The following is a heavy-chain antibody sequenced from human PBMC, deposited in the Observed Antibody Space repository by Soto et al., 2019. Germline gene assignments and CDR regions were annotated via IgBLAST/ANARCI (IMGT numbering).Heavy chain of an antibody. J-gene: IGHJ4*02. V-gene: IGHV3-20*04. CDR1: GFTFDDYG. CDR3: ATLPSRSYGPNDPAVDY. Sequence: GGSLRLSCAASGFTFDDYGMSWVRQAPGKGLEWVSGINWNGGSTGYADSVKGRFTISRDNAKNSLYLQMNSLRAEDTAVYYCATLPSRSYGPNDPAVDYWGQGTLVTVSS. CDR2: INWNGGST. D-gene: IGHD5-18*01.